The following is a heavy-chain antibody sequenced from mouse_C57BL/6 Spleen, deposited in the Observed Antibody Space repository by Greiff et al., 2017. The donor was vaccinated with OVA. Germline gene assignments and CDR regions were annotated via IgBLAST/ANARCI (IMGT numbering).Heavy chain of an antibody. V-gene: IGHV1-53*01. CDR2: INPSNGGT. Sequence: QVQLQQSGTELVKPGASVKLSCKASGYTFTSYWMHWVKQRPGQGLEWIGNINPSNGGTNYNEKFKSKATLTVDKSSSTAYMQLSSLTSEDSAVYYCAREGPVSVPMVTNAMDYWGQGTSVTVSS. CDR1: GYTFTSYW. D-gene: IGHD2-3*01. J-gene: IGHJ4*01. CDR3: AREGPVSVPMVTNAMDY.